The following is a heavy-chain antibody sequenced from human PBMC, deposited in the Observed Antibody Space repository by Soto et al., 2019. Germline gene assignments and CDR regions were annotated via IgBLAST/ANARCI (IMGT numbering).Heavy chain of an antibody. V-gene: IGHV4-34*01. D-gene: IGHD6-6*01. CDR3: ARAGPIAARPYNWFDP. CDR2: INHSGST. Sequence: QVQLQQWGAGLLKPSETLSLTCAVYGGSFSGYYWSWIRQPPGKGLEWIGEINHSGSTNYNPSLQRRVTISVDTSKNQFSLKLSSVTAADTAVYYCARAGPIAARPYNWFDPWGQGTLVTVSS. J-gene: IGHJ5*02. CDR1: GGSFSGYY.